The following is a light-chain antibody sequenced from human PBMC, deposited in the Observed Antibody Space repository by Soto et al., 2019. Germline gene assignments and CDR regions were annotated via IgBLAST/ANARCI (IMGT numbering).Light chain of an antibody. CDR1: QGISRY. CDR2: DAS. Sequence: EIVLTQSPATLPLSPGVRATLAGRASQGISRYLAGYQQKPGQAPRILIYDASNRSTGIPARFSGSGSGTDFTLTSSSLAPEDFVVNYWKQRNNSPRSTFGQGTKLESK. V-gene: IGKV3-11*01. J-gene: IGKJ2*01. CDR3: KQRNNSPRST.